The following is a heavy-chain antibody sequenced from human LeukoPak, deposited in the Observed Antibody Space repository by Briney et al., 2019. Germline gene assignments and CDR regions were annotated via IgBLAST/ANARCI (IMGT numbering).Heavy chain of an antibody. CDR1: GFTVSSNY. CDR3: ARAPAPHDSSGYYPPYWYFDL. CDR2: IYSGGST. V-gene: IGHV3-66*01. Sequence: GGSLRLSCAASGFTVSSNYMSWVRQAPGKGLEWVSVIYSGGSTYYADSVKGRFTISRDNSKNTLYLQMNSLRAEDTAVYYWARAPAPHDSSGYYPPYWYFDLWGRGTLVTVSS. J-gene: IGHJ2*01. D-gene: IGHD3-22*01.